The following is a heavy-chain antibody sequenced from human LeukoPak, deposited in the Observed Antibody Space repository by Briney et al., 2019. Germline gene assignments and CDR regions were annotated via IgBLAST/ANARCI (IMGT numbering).Heavy chain of an antibody. J-gene: IGHJ4*02. Sequence: SETLSLTCTVSGGSISSYYWSWIRQPAGKGLEWIGRIYTRGSTNYNPSLKSRVTMSVDTSKNQFSLKLSSVTAADTAVYYCARGPYYYGSGSLNLDYWGQGTLVTVSS. CDR2: IYTRGST. CDR3: ARGPYYYGSGSLNLDY. CDR1: GGSISSYY. D-gene: IGHD3-10*01. V-gene: IGHV4-4*07.